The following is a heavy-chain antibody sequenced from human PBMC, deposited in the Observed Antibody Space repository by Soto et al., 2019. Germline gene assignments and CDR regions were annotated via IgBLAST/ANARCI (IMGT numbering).Heavy chain of an antibody. CDR3: AGRGTTGTTFFGNSRRKGNDAFDI. CDR2: INAGNGNT. CDR1: GYTFTSYA. J-gene: IGHJ3*02. Sequence: QVQLVQSGAEVKKPGASVKVSFKASGYTFTSYAMHWVRQAPGQRLEWMGWINAGNGNTKYSQKFQGRVTITRDTSGSTAYMELSSLRSEVKVMYYCAGRGTTGTTFFGNSRRKGNDAFDIWGQGTMVTVSS. V-gene: IGHV1-3*01. D-gene: IGHD1-1*01.